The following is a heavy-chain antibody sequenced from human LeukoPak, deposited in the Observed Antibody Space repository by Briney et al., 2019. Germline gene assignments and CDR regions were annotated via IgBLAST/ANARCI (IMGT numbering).Heavy chain of an antibody. J-gene: IGHJ4*02. CDR2: ISWNSGSI. CDR1: GFAFDDYA. V-gene: IGHV3-9*01. D-gene: IGHD3-10*01. CDR3: AKDINYYGSGWGYFDY. Sequence: GGSLRLSCAASGFAFDDYAMHWVRQAPGKGLEWVSGISWNSGSIGYADSVKGRFTISRDNAKNSLYLQMNSLRAEDTALYYCAKDINYYGSGWGYFDYWGQGTLVTVSS.